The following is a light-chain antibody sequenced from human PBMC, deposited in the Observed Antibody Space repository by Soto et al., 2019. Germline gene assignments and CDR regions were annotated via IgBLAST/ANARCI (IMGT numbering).Light chain of an antibody. J-gene: IGLJ2*01. CDR2: DVS. V-gene: IGLV2-11*01. CDR3: CSNAGSYEV. CDR1: SSDVGGYNY. Sequence: QSVLTQPRSVSGSPGQSVTISCTGTSSDVGGYNYVSWYQQHPGKAPKGMIYDVSERPSGVPDRFSGSKSGNTASLTISGLQDEDEDDYYCCSNAGSYEVFGGGTKLTVL.